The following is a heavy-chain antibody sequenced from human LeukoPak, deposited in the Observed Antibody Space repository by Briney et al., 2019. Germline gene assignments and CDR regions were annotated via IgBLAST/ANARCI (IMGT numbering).Heavy chain of an antibody. CDR3: ARYLDYGGNSRVFQH. J-gene: IGHJ1*01. CDR1: GGSLSAYY. CDR2: INHGGST. Sequence: SETLSLTPAVYGGSLSAYYWTWIRQPPGKGLEWVGEINHGGSTNYNPSLKSRVTISVDTSKNQFSLKLSPVTAADTAVYYCARYLDYGGNSRVFQHWGQGTLVTASS. D-gene: IGHD4-23*01. V-gene: IGHV4-34*01.